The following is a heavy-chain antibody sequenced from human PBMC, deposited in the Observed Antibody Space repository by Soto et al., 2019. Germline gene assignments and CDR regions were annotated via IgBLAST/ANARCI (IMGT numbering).Heavy chain of an antibody. J-gene: IGHJ4*02. CDR2: ISYDGSNK. V-gene: IGHV3-30*03. CDR3: ARDPYYDSSGPSDY. CDR1: GFTFGSYG. D-gene: IGHD3-22*01. Sequence: GGSLRLSCAASGFTFGSYGMHWVRQAPGKGLEWVAVISYDGSNKDYADSVKGRFTISRDNSKNMLYLQMNSLRAEDTAAYYCARDPYYDSSGPSDYWGQGTLVTVSS.